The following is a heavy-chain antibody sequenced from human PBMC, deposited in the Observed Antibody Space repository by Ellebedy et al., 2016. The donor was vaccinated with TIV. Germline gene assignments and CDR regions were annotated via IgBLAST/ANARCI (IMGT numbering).Heavy chain of an antibody. CDR2: IYHTGRT. CDR1: GDYISRSNW. CDR3: ASLPDYRFGFVDVPRVWGQ. V-gene: IGHV4-4*02. Sequence: SETLSLTCAVSGDYISRSNWWSWVRQPPGKGLEWIGEIYHTGRTNYNPSLKSRVTISVDKSKNHFSLKLTSVTAADTAIYYCASLPDYRFGFVDVPRVWGQWGQGTLVTVSS. J-gene: IGHJ4*02. D-gene: IGHD3-16*01.